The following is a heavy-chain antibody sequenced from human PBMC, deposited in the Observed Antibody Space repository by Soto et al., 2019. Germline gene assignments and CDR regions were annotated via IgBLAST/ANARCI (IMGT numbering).Heavy chain of an antibody. CDR3: ARGCPTYSSAPLCYYYYGVDV. CDR2: IIPIFGTA. D-gene: IGHD6-25*01. CDR1: GGTFSSYA. J-gene: IGHJ6*02. Sequence: SVKVSCKASGGTFSSYAISWVRQAPGQGLEWMGGIIPIFGTANYAQKFQGRVTITADTSTSTAYMELSSLRSEDTAVYYCARGCPTYSSAPLCYYYYGVDVWGQGTTVTVSS. V-gene: IGHV1-69*06.